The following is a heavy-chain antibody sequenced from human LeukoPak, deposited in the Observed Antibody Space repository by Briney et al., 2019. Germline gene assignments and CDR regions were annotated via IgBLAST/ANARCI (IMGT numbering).Heavy chain of an antibody. Sequence: GGSLRLSCAASGFTFDEYTMHWVRQAPGKGLEWVSGISWKSGTIGYADSVKGRFTISRDNAKNSLYLQMNSLRVEDMALYYCVKARRDGYNSWGISDYWGQGTLVTVSS. J-gene: IGHJ4*02. CDR3: VKARRDGYNSWGISDY. CDR2: ISWKSGTI. CDR1: GFTFDEYT. V-gene: IGHV3-9*03. D-gene: IGHD5-24*01.